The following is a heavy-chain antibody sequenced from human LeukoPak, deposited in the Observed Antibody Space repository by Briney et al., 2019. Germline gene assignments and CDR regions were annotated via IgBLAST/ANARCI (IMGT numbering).Heavy chain of an antibody. CDR2: IYYSGST. Sequence: SETLSLTCTVSGGSISSSSYYWGWIRQPPGKGLEWIGSIYYSGSTYYNPSLKSRVTISVDTSKNQFSLKLSSVTAADTAVYYCARVYGGNSFSDYWGQGTLVTVSS. CDR3: ARVYGGNSFSDY. D-gene: IGHD4-23*01. CDR1: GGSISSSSYY. V-gene: IGHV4-39*07. J-gene: IGHJ4*02.